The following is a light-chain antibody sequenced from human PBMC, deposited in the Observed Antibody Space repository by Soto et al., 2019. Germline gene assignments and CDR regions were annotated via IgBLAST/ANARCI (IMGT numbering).Light chain of an antibody. CDR3: QQYGSSLLT. Sequence: PGEVATLSCRASQSLGRYLAWYQQKPGQAPRLLIYDASHRATGIPVRFSGSGSGTDFTLTISRLEPDDSAVYYCQQYGSSLLTFGGGTKVDIK. CDR2: DAS. CDR1: QSLGRY. J-gene: IGKJ4*01. V-gene: IGKV3-20*01.